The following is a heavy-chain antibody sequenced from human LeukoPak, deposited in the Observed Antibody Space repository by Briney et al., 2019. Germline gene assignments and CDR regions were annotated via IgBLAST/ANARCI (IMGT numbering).Heavy chain of an antibody. CDR1: GYTFTSHF. J-gene: IGHJ5*02. V-gene: IGHV1-2*02. Sequence: ASVKVSCKASGYTFTSHFMHWVRQAPGQGLEWMGWINPNSGGTNYAQKFQGRVTMTRDTSISTAYMELSRLRSDDTAVYYCARGGGTAMVIYWFDPWGQGTLVTVSS. CDR3: ARGGGTAMVIYWFDP. D-gene: IGHD5-18*01. CDR2: INPNSGGT.